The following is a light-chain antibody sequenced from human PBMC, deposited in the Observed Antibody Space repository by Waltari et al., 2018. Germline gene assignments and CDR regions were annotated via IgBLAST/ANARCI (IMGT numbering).Light chain of an antibody. CDR1: QSVSTY. CDR2: GAS. J-gene: IGKJ4*01. CDR3: QQRSSWPLT. Sequence: EIVLTQSPATLSLSPGERATLSCRASQSVSTYLAWYQQKPCQAPRLLIFGASNRATGIPARFSGSGSGTDFTLTISSLEPEDFAIYYCQQRSSWPLTFGGGTKVEIK. V-gene: IGKV3-11*01.